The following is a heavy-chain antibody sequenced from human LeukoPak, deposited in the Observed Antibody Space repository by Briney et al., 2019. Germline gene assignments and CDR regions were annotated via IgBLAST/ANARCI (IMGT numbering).Heavy chain of an antibody. Sequence: SETLSLTCAVYGGSFSGYYWSWIRQPPGKGLEWIGEINHSGSTNYNLSLKSRVTISVDTSKNQFSLKLSSVTAADTAVYYCASYGGNSRYYYGMDVWGQGTTVTVSS. CDR2: INHSGST. CDR3: ASYGGNSRYYYGMDV. D-gene: IGHD4-23*01. V-gene: IGHV4-34*01. CDR1: GGSFSGYY. J-gene: IGHJ6*02.